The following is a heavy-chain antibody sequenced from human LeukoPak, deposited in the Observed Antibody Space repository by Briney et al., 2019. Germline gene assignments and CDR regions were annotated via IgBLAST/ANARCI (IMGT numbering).Heavy chain of an antibody. V-gene: IGHV3-7*01. Sequence: PGGSLRLSCETSGFTFSRLWMTWVGQAPGKGPEWVANIKEDASETSYVDSVKGRFIILRDNAKNSLYLQMNSLRVEDTAVYYCARGGSDSSHYWDDWGQGTLITVSS. CDR2: IKEDASET. D-gene: IGHD6-13*01. CDR1: GFTFSRLW. J-gene: IGHJ4*02. CDR3: ARGGSDSSHYWDD.